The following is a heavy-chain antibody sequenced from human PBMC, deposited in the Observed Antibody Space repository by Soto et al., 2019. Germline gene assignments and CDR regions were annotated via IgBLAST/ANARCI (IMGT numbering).Heavy chain of an antibody. J-gene: IGHJ4*02. CDR1: GFTFSSYA. D-gene: IGHD3-10*01. CDR2: ISGSGGST. V-gene: IGHV3-23*01. CDR3: AKDRDRITMVRGVTPKSFDY. Sequence: GSLRLSCAASGFTFSSYAMSWVRQAPGKGLEWVSAISGSGGSTYYADSVKGRFTISRDNSKNTLYLQMNSLRAEDTAVYYCAKDRDRITMVRGVTPKSFDYWGQGTLVTVSS.